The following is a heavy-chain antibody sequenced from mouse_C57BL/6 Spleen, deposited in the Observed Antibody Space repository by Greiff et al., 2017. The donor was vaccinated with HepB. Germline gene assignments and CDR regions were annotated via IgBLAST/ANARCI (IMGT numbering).Heavy chain of an antibody. D-gene: IGHD2-2*01. Sequence: VQLQQPGAELVMPGASVKLSCKASGYTFTSYWMHWVKQRPGQGLEWIGEIDPSDSYTNYNQKFKGKSTLTVDKSSSTAYMQLSSLTSEDSAVYYCARFYYVYYYAMDYWGQGTSVTVSS. J-gene: IGHJ4*01. V-gene: IGHV1-69*01. CDR3: ARFYYVYYYAMDY. CDR1: GYTFTSYW. CDR2: IDPSDSYT.